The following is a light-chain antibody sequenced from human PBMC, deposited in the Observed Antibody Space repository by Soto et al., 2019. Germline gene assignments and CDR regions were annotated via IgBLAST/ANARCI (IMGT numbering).Light chain of an antibody. CDR3: QQYNNWPS. CDR2: GAS. V-gene: IGKV3-15*01. CDR1: QSVSSN. Sequence: EIVMTQSPATLSVSPGERATLSCRASQSVSSNLAWYQQKPGQGPRLLIYGASTRATGIPARFSGSGSGTEFTLTISRLQSEDFAVYHCQQYNNWPSFGQGTKVEIK. J-gene: IGKJ1*01.